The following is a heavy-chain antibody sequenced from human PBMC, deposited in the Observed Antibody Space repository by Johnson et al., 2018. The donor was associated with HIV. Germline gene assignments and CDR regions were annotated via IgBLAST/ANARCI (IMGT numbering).Heavy chain of an antibody. CDR2: IYSGEST. J-gene: IGHJ3*02. D-gene: IGHD3-10*01. CDR1: GFTVRSNY. V-gene: IGHV3-66*02. Sequence: VLLVESGGGLVQPGGSLRLSCAASGFTVRSNYMSWVRQAPGKGLEWASVIYSGESTYYADSVRGRFTISRDNSKNTLYLQMNSLRAEDTAVYYCAKDRDYYGSGLIWGQGTMVTVSS. CDR3: AKDRDYYGSGLI.